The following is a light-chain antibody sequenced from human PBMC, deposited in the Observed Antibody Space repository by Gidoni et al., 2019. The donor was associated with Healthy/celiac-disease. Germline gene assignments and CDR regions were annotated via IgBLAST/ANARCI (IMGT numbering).Light chain of an antibody. CDR3: QQSYL. J-gene: IGKJ4*01. CDR1: QSISSY. Sequence: DIQMTQSPSSLSASVGDRVTITCRASQSISSYLNWYQQKPGKAPKLLIYAASSLQSGVPSRVSGSGSGTDFNLTISSLQPEDFATYCCQQSYLFGGGTKVEIK. V-gene: IGKV1-39*01. CDR2: AAS.